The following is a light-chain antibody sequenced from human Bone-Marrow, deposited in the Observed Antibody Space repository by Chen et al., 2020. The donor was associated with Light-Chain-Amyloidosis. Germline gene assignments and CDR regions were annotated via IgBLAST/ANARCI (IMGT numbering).Light chain of an antibody. CDR1: DLPTKY. CDR2: RDT. J-gene: IGLJ2*01. Sequence: SYDLTQPPSVSVSPGQTARITCSGDDLPTKYAYWYQQKPGQAPVLVIHRDTERPSGISERFSGSSSGTTATLTSSGGQAEDEADYHCQSADSSGTYEVIFGGGTKLTVL. CDR3: QSADSSGTYEVI. V-gene: IGLV3-25*03.